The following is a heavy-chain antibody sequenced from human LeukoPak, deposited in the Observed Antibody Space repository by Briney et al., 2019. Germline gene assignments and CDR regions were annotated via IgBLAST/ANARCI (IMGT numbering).Heavy chain of an antibody. J-gene: IGHJ3*02. CDR1: GGSISSGGYY. Sequence: SETLSLTCTVSGGSISSGGYYWSWIRQHPGKGLEWIGYIYYSGGTYYNPSLKSRVTISVDTFKNQFSLKLSSVTAADTAVYYCARVGDSSGYYLPTDAFDIWGQGTMVTVSS. CDR3: ARVGDSSGYYLPTDAFDI. CDR2: IYYSGGT. D-gene: IGHD3-22*01. V-gene: IGHV4-61*08.